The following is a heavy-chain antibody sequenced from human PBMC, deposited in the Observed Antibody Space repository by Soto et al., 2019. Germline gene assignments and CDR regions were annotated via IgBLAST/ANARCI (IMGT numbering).Heavy chain of an antibody. CDR2: ITYDSAYI. CDR3: AKQLGSACYDY. V-gene: IGHV3-21*01. D-gene: IGHD2-21*02. Sequence: GGSLRLSCAVSGFTFSAYTMNWVRQAPGKGLEWVSSITYDSAYIYYADSVKGRFTISRDNAKNSLYLQMNSLRAEDTAVYYCAKQLGSACYDYWGQGILVTVSS. J-gene: IGHJ4*02. CDR1: GFTFSAYT.